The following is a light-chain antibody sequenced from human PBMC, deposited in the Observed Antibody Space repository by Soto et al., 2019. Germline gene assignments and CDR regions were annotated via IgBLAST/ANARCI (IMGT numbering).Light chain of an antibody. V-gene: IGKV3-11*01. CDR2: GAS. CDR3: QQRSDWLPIT. CDR1: QTINNN. J-gene: IGKJ5*01. Sequence: EIVLTQSPGTLSLSPGERATLSCRASQTINNNVAWYQLKDGQVPRLLIYGASTRATDVPARFSGSGSGTDFTLTISSLEPEDFAVYYCQQRSDWLPITFGQGTRLEIK.